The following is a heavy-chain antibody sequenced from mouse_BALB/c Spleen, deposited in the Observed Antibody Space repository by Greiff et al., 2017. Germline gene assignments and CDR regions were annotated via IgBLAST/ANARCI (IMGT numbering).Heavy chain of an antibody. D-gene: IGHD2-3*01. CDR3: TRGGILDGYYAYYFDY. CDR1: GYTFTSYW. J-gene: IGHJ2*01. CDR2: IYPGNSDT. V-gene: IGHV1-5*01. Sequence: EVQLQESGTVLARPGASVKMSCKASGYTFTSYWMHWVKQRPGQGLEWIGAIYPGNSDTSYNQKFKGKAKLTAVTSTSTAYMELSSLTNEDSAVYYCTRGGILDGYYAYYFDYWGQGTTLTVSS.